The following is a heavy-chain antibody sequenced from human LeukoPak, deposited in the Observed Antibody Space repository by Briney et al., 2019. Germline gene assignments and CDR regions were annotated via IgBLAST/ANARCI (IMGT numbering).Heavy chain of an antibody. V-gene: IGHV4-59*01. D-gene: IGHD3-22*01. CDR3: ASYYDSSGSDAFDI. CDR1: GGSISSYY. Sequence: SETLSLTCTVSGGSISSYYWSWIQQPPGKGLEWIGYIYYSGSTNYNPSLKSRVTISVDTSKNQFSLKLSSVTAADTAVYYCASYYDSSGSDAFDIWGQGTMVTVSS. CDR2: IYYSGST. J-gene: IGHJ3*02.